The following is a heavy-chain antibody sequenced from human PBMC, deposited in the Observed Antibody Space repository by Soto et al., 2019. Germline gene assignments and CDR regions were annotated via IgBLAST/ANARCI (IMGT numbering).Heavy chain of an antibody. V-gene: IGHV4-59*02. D-gene: IGHD2-15*01. CDR2: IFHSGNA. CDR3: ARAHAPTLPFDY. J-gene: IGHJ4*01. CDR1: GGSARNVY. Sequence: PAETLSLTCTVSGGSARNVYWSWIRQPPGKRLEWIGFIFHSGNAKYNPSLKSRVTISIDTSKSQFSLSLDSVTAADTAVYFGARAHAPTLPFDYWGLGTLVTVSS.